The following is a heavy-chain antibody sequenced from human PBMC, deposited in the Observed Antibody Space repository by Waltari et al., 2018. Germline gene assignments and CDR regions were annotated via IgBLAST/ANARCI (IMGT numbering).Heavy chain of an antibody. CDR3: ARVSNYYGSGSYYNPMDV. D-gene: IGHD3-10*01. J-gene: IGHJ6*02. CDR2: IYYSGST. V-gene: IGHV4-39*07. CDR1: GDSISSRTYP. Sequence: QLQLQESGPGLVKPSETLSLTCAVSGDSISSRTYPWGWIRQPPGKGLEWVGTIYYSGSTYYNPSLKSRVTISIDTSKNQFSLKLSSVTAADTAVYYCARVSNYYGSGSYYNPMDVWGQGTTVTVSS.